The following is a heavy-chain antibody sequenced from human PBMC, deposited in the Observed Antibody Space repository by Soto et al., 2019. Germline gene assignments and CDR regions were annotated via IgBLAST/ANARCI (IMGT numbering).Heavy chain of an antibody. D-gene: IGHD2-2*02. V-gene: IGHV3-7*01. CDR3: VRDSYTAHWHTAGEDY. Sequence: DVQLVESGGGLVQPGGSLRLSCAASGFYITNYWMTWVRQAPGKGPEWVANIKADGSLKFYVDSVRGRFTISRDNAKNSVYLEMSRLSAEDTAVYYCVRDSYTAHWHTAGEDYWGQGTLVTVSS. CDR2: IKADGSLK. CDR1: GFYITNYW. J-gene: IGHJ4*02.